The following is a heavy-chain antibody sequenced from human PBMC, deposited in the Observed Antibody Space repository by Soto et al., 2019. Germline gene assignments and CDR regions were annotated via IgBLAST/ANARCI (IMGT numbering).Heavy chain of an antibody. Sequence: QVQLQESGPGLVKPSETLSLTCTVSGGSISSYYWSWIRQPPGKGLEWIGYIYYSGSTNYNPSLKSRVTISVDTSKNQFSLKLSSVTAADTAVYYCARTYGSGSLDYWGQGTLVTVSS. J-gene: IGHJ4*02. CDR1: GGSISSYY. D-gene: IGHD3-10*01. V-gene: IGHV4-59*01. CDR2: IYYSGST. CDR3: ARTYGSGSLDY.